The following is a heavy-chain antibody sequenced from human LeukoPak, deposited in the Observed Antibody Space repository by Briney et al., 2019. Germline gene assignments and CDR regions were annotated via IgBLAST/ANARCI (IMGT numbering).Heavy chain of an antibody. D-gene: IGHD1-26*01. CDR1: GFTFSSYS. CDR2: FTSRSRSI. V-gene: IGHV3-21*06. Sequence: PGGSLRLSCAASGFTFSSYSMTWVRQAPGKGLEWLSSFTSRSRSIYYADSVKGRFTISRDNAKNLLYLQMNSLRAEDTGRYYCARGKWELLPYYFDSWGQGTLVTVSS. CDR3: ARGKWELLPYYFDS. J-gene: IGHJ4*02.